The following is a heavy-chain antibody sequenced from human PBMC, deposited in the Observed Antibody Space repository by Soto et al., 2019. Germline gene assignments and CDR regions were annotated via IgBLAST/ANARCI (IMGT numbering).Heavy chain of an antibody. D-gene: IGHD3-10*01. CDR2: INAGNGNT. CDR1: GYTCTSYA. J-gene: IGHJ4*02. Sequence: QVQLVQSGAEVKKPGASVKVSCKASGYTCTSYAMHWVRQAPGQRLEWMGWINAGNGNTKYSQKFQGRVTITRDTSASTAYMELSSLRSEDTAVYYCARGNYYGSGSYYIFDYWGQGTLVTVSS. CDR3: ARGNYYGSGSYYIFDY. V-gene: IGHV1-3*01.